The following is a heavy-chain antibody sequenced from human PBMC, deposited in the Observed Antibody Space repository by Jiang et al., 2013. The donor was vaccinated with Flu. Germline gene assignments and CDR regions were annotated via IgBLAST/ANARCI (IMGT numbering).Heavy chain of an antibody. D-gene: IGHD1-20*01. Sequence: YMGAPTTTRTLKSRVTISVDTSKNQFSLKLSSVTAADTAVYYCARVNWNDIDYWGQGTLVTVSS. J-gene: IGHJ4*02. V-gene: IGHV4-31*02. CDR3: ARVNWNDIDY. CDR2: YMGAP.